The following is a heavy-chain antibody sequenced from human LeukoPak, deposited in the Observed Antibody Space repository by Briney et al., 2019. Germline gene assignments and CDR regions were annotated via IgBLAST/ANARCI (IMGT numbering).Heavy chain of an antibody. CDR3: ARLGGYCSGGSCYSGWIDP. CDR2: IYPGDSDT. V-gene: IGHV5-51*01. J-gene: IGHJ5*02. Sequence: GESLKISCKGSGYSFTSYWIGWVRQMPGKGLEWMGIIYPGDSDTRYSPSFQGQVTISADKSISTAYLQWSSLKASDTAMYYCARLGGYCSGGSCYSGWIDPWGQGTLVTVSS. CDR1: GYSFTSYW. D-gene: IGHD2-15*01.